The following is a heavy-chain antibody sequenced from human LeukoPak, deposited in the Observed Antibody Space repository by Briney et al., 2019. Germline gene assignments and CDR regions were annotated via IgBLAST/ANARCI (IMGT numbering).Heavy chain of an antibody. Sequence: PSETLSLTCTVSGASISSTTYYWGWIRQPPRKGLEWIASIYYSGSTYYNPSLKSRVTISVDTSKNQFSLKLSSVTAADTAVYYCARGETYYYDSSGYFDAFDIWGQGTMITVSS. CDR1: GASISSTTYY. CDR2: IYYSGST. D-gene: IGHD3-22*01. CDR3: ARGETYYYDSSGYFDAFDI. V-gene: IGHV4-39*07. J-gene: IGHJ3*02.